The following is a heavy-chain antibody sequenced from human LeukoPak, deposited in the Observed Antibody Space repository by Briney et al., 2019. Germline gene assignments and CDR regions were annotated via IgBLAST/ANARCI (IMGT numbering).Heavy chain of an antibody. Sequence: SETLSLTCTVSGGSISSGSYYWSWIRQPAGKGLEWIGRIYTSGSTNYNPSLKSRVTISVDTSKNQFSLKLNSVTAADTAVYYCARDGYEGKDYWGQGTLVTVSS. CDR2: IYTSGST. V-gene: IGHV4-61*02. J-gene: IGHJ4*02. CDR3: ARDGYEGKDY. D-gene: IGHD5-12*01. CDR1: GGSISSGSYY.